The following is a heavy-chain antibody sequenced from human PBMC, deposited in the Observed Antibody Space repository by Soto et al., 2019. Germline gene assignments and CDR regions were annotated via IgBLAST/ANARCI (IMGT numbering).Heavy chain of an antibody. CDR2: VYHNGGA. CDR3: GRVVEGATRHTHPES. CDR1: GVSIHNSHSF. D-gene: IGHD2-21*01. V-gene: IGHV4-39*01. Sequence: SETLSLTCTVSGVSIHNSHSFWAWIRQPPGKGLQFIASVYHNGGAHYNSSLKSRVTISVDTANNQVSLRMRSLTAADTAFYYCGRVVEGATRHTHPESWGQGMPVRVAS. J-gene: IGHJ5*02.